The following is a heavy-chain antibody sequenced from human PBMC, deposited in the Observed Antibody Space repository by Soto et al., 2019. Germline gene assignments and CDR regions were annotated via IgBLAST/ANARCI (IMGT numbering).Heavy chain of an antibody. CDR3: ARGGWFDP. Sequence: SETLSLTCAVYGGSFSGYYWSWIRQPPGKGLEWIGEINHSGSTNYNPSLKSRVTISVDTSKNQFSLKLSSVTAADTAVYYCARGGWFDPWGQGTLVTVSS. J-gene: IGHJ5*02. CDR2: INHSGST. V-gene: IGHV4-34*01. CDR1: GGSFSGYY.